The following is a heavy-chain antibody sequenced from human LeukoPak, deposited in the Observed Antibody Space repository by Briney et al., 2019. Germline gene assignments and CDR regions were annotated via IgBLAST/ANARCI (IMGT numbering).Heavy chain of an antibody. Sequence: SQTLSLTCTVSGGSISSGDYYWSWIRQPPGKGLEWIGYIYHSGSTYYNPSLKSRVTISVDRSKNQFSLKLSSVTAADTAVYYCAREDPELGTYYYYYYMDVWGKGTTVTVSS. CDR3: AREDPELGTYYYYYYMDV. J-gene: IGHJ6*03. CDR2: IYHSGST. CDR1: GGSISSGDYY. D-gene: IGHD7-27*01. V-gene: IGHV4-30-2*01.